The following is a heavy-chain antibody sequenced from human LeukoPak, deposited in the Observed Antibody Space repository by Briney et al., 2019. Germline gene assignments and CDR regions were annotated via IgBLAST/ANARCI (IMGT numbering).Heavy chain of an antibody. V-gene: IGHV3-21*01. Sequence: GGSLRLSCAASGFTFSSYSMNWVRQAPGKGLELVSSISSSSSYIYYADSVKGRFTISRDNSKNSLYLQMNSLRAEDTAVYYCARAGGYYYGSGSLRNWGQGTLVTVSS. CDR2: ISSSSSYI. CDR3: ARAGGYYYGSGSLRN. J-gene: IGHJ4*02. D-gene: IGHD3-10*01. CDR1: GFTFSSYS.